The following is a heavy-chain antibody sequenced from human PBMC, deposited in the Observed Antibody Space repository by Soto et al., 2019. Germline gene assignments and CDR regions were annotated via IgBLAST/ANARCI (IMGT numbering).Heavy chain of an antibody. CDR3: ARDLAARPGWFDP. J-gene: IGHJ5*02. Sequence: EVQLVESGGDLVKPGGSLGLSCAASGFTFSSYTMNWVRQAPGKGLEWVSSISSGSSNVFYADSVKGRFTISRDDAKDSLYLQMNSLPAEDTALYYCARDLAARPGWFDPWGQGTLVTVSS. CDR2: ISSGSSNV. D-gene: IGHD6-6*01. V-gene: IGHV3-21*01. CDR1: GFTFSSYT.